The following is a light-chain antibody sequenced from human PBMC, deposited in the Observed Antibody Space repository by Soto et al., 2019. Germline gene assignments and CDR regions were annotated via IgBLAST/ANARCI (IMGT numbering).Light chain of an antibody. V-gene: IGKV1-6*01. CDR2: AAS. J-gene: IGKJ3*01. CDR1: QGIRVD. CDR3: LQDYNYPFT. Sequence: AIQMTQSPSSLSASVGDTVTITCRASQGIRVDLGWYQQKPGKAPKLLIYAASTLQSGVPSRFSGSGSGTXXXXXXXXXQPXDFATYYCLQDYNYPFTFGPGTKVDVK.